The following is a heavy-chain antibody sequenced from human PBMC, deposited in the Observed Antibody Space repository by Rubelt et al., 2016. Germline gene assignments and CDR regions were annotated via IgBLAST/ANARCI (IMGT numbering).Heavy chain of an antibody. J-gene: IGHJ4*02. Sequence: VQLVESGGGVVQPGGSLRLSCAASGFTFTNYWMSWVRQAPGKGLEWVANIKQDGSQNSYVDSVKGRFTISRDNDKNSVYLEMNSLRAEDTAVYYCARRRTGGVYFDSWGQGTLVTVSS. D-gene: IGHD1-14*01. CDR3: ARRRTGGVYFDS. CDR2: IKQDGSQN. CDR1: GFTFTNYW. V-gene: IGHV3-7*01.